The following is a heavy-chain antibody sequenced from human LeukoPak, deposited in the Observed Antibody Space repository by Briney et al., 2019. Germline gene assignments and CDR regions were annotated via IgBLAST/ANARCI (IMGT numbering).Heavy chain of an antibody. CDR1: RFTFSSSA. D-gene: IGHD5-24*01. V-gene: IGHV3-23*01. CDR3: AKGGPQFFDY. CDR2: ISGSGGST. J-gene: IGHJ4*02. Sequence: GGSLRLSCAASRFTFSSSAMSWVRQAPGKGLERVSTISGSGGSTYSTDSVKGRFTISRDNSKSTLYLQMNSLRVEDTAIYYCAKGGPQFFDYWGQGTLVTVSS.